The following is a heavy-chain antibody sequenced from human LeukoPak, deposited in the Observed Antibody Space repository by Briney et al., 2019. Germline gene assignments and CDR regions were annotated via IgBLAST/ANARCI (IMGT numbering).Heavy chain of an antibody. V-gene: IGHV1-18*01. CDR3: ARMWEPYSDAFDI. Sequence: GASVKVSCKASGYTFTSYGISWVRQAPGQGLEWMGWISAYNGSTNYEGRVTMTTDTSTSTAYMELRSLRSDDTAVYYCARMWEPYSDAFDIWGQGTMVTVSS. D-gene: IGHD1-26*01. CDR2: ISAYNGST. J-gene: IGHJ3*02. CDR1: GYTFTSYG.